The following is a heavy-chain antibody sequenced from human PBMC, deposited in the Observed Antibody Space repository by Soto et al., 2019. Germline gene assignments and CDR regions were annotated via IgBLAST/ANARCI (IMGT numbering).Heavy chain of an antibody. CDR3: ARGFHYYDSSGYRSVWFDP. CDR2: IYHSGST. D-gene: IGHD3-22*01. J-gene: IGHJ5*02. V-gene: IGHV4-4*02. Sequence: QVQLQESGPGLVKPSGTLSLTCAVSGGSISSSNWWSWVRQPPGKGLEGIGEIYHSGSTNYNPSLKSRVTISVDKSKNQFSLKLSSVTAADTAVYYCARGFHYYDSSGYRSVWFDPWGQGTLVTVSS. CDR1: GGSISSSNW.